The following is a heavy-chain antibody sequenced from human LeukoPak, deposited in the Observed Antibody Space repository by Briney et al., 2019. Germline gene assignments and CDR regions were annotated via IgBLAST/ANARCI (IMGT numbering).Heavy chain of an antibody. CDR2: IYYSGST. D-gene: IGHD6-13*01. J-gene: IGHJ4*02. CDR3: ARPSGIAAAGQFDY. CDR1: GGSISSSSYY. Sequence: SETLSLTCTVSGGSISSSSYYWGWIRQPPGKGLEWIGSIYYSGSTYYNPSLKSRVTISVDTSKNQFSLKLSSVTAADTAVYYCARPSGIAAAGQFDYWGQGTLVTVSS. V-gene: IGHV4-39*01.